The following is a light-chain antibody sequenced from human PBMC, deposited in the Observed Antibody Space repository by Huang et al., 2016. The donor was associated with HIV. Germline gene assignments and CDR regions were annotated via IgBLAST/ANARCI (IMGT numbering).Light chain of an antibody. J-gene: IGKJ3*01. Sequence: DIQMTQTPSSLSASVGDRVTITCQASQDISNDLNWYQQKPGKAPKLLIQDASNLETGVPSRFIGSGSGTDFTFTISSLQPEDIGTYYCQQYDTFLLTFGPGTKVDIK. CDR3: QQYDTFLLT. CDR2: DAS. CDR1: QDISND. V-gene: IGKV1-33*01.